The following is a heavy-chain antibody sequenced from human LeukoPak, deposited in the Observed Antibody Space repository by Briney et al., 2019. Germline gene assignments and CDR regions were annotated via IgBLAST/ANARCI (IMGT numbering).Heavy chain of an antibody. D-gene: IGHD2-21*02. J-gene: IGHJ3*02. CDR1: GFSFRNAW. V-gene: IGHV3-15*01. CDR3: TTVWNCGGDCSDAFDI. CDR2: IKSKTDGETT. Sequence: GGSLRLSCAASGFSFRNAWMSWVPQAPGEGLEWVGRIKSKTDGETTDYAAPVKGRFTISRDDLKNTLYLQKNSLKTEDTAVYYCTTVWNCGGDCSDAFDIWGQGTMVTVSS.